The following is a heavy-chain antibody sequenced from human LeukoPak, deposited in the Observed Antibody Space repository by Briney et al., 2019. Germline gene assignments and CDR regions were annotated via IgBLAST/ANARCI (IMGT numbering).Heavy chain of an antibody. V-gene: IGHV4-38-2*02. CDR1: GYSISSGYY. CDR3: ARVVGIVGYYYYMDV. CDR2: IYHSGST. D-gene: IGHD1-26*01. Sequence: PSETLPLTCTVSGYSISSGYYWGWIRQPPGKGLEWIGSIYHSGSTYYNPSLKSRVTISVDTSKNQFSLKLSSVTAADTAVYYCARVVGIVGYYYYMDVWGKGTTVTVSS. J-gene: IGHJ6*03.